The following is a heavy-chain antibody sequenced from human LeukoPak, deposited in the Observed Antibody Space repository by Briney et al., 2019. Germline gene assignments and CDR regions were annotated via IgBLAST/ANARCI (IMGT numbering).Heavy chain of an antibody. CDR1: GYTFTSYG. CDR3: ARLDDSYGDYYYGMDV. CDR2: ISAYNGNT. D-gene: IGHD5-18*01. J-gene: IGHJ6*02. V-gene: IGHV1-18*01. Sequence: GASVKVSCKASGYTFTSYGSSWVRQAPGQGLEWMGWISAYNGNTNYAQKLQGRVTMTTDTSTSTAYMELRSLRSDDTAVYYCARLDDSYGDYYYGMDVWGQGTTVTVSS.